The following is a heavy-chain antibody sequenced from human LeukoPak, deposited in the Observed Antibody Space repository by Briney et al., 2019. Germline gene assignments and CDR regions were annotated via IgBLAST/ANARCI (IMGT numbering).Heavy chain of an antibody. Sequence: GGSLRLSCAASGFTFSSYAMSWVRQAPGKGLEWVSAISGSGGSTYYADSVKGRFTISRDNSKNTLYLQMNSLRAEDTAVYYCAKGRGYSSGYYPSFNYWGQGTLVTVSS. J-gene: IGHJ4*02. D-gene: IGHD3-22*01. CDR3: AKGRGYSSGYYPSFNY. CDR2: ISGSGGST. V-gene: IGHV3-23*01. CDR1: GFTFSSYA.